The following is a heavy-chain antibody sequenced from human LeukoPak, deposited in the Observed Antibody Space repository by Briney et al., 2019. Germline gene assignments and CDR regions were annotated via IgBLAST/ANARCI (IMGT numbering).Heavy chain of an antibody. Sequence: SETLTLTCAVYGGSFSGYYWSWIRQPPVKGLEWIGEINHSGSTNYNPSLKSRVTISVDTSKNQFSLKLSSVTAADTAVYYCARIPATYYYYGMDVWRQGTTVTVSS. CDR1: GGSFSGYY. J-gene: IGHJ6*02. D-gene: IGHD2-2*01. CDR2: INHSGST. CDR3: ARIPATYYYYGMDV. V-gene: IGHV4-34*01.